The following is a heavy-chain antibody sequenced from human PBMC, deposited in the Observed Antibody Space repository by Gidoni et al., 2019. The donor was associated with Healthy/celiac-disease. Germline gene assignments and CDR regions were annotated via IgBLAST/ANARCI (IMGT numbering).Heavy chain of an antibody. CDR2: IYYSGST. V-gene: IGHV4-39*01. D-gene: IGHD3-3*01. CDR1: GGSISSSSYY. CDR3: ARSFWSGYFHNWFDP. Sequence: QLQLQESGPGLVKPSETLSLTCTVTGGSISSSSYYWGWIRQPPGKGLEWIVSIYYSGSTYYNPSLKSRVTISVDTSKNQFSLKLSSVTAAYTAVYYCARSFWSGYFHNWFDPWGQGTLVTVSS. J-gene: IGHJ5*02.